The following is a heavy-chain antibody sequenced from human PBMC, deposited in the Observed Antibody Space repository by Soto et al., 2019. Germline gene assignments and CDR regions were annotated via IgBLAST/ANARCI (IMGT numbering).Heavy chain of an antibody. Sequence: ASVKVSCKASGGTFSSYAISWVRQAPGQGLEWMGGIIPIFGTANYAQKFQGRVTITADESTSTAYMELSSLRSEDTAVYYCARSRYYYDSSGYYYYFDYWGQGTLVTVSS. D-gene: IGHD3-22*01. CDR3: ARSRYYYDSSGYYYYFDY. V-gene: IGHV1-69*13. CDR1: GGTFSSYA. J-gene: IGHJ4*02. CDR2: IIPIFGTA.